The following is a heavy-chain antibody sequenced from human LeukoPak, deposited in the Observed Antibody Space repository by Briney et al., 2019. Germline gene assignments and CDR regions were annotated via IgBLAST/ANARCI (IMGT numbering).Heavy chain of an antibody. D-gene: IGHD3-22*01. CDR2: IYYSGST. CDR3: AGHDSSGTYFQH. J-gene: IGHJ1*01. Sequence: SETLSLTCTVSGGSISSYYWSWIRQPPGRGLEWIGYIYYSGSTNYNPSLRSRVTISVDTSKNQFSLKLSSVTASDAAVYYCAGHDSSGTYFQHWGQGTLVTVSS. V-gene: IGHV4-59*01. CDR1: GGSISSYY.